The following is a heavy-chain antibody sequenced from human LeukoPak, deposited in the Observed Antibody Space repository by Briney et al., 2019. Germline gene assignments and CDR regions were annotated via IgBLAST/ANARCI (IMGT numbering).Heavy chain of an antibody. Sequence: ASVKVSCKVSGYTLTELSMHWVRQAPGKGLEWMGGFDPEDGETIYAQKFQGRVTMTEDTSTDTAYMELSSLRSEATAVYYCATDRFYYDSSGYTLFDYWGQGTLVTVSS. CDR1: GYTLTELS. CDR3: ATDRFYYDSSGYTLFDY. CDR2: FDPEDGET. V-gene: IGHV1-24*01. J-gene: IGHJ4*02. D-gene: IGHD3-22*01.